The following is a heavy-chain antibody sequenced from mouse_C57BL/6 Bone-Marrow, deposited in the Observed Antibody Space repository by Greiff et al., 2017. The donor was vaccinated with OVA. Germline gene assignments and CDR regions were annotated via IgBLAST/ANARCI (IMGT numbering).Heavy chain of an antibody. Sequence: VQLKQPGAELVKPGASVKLSCKASGYTFTSYWMQWVKQRPGQGLEWIGEIDPSDSYTNYNQKFKGKATLTVDTSSSTAYMQLSSLTSEDSAVYYCARSGIYYGNYNYWGQGTTLTVSS. CDR2: IDPSDSYT. J-gene: IGHJ2*01. CDR3: ARSGIYYGNYNY. V-gene: IGHV1-50*01. D-gene: IGHD2-1*01. CDR1: GYTFTSYW.